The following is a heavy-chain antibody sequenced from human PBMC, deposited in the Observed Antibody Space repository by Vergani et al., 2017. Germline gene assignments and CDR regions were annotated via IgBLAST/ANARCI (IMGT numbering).Heavy chain of an antibody. CDR2: IIPIFGTA. CDR3: ARDPLSATHYYYDYYMDV. Sequence: QVQLVQSGAEVKKPGSSVKVSCKASGGTFSSYAISWVRPAPGQGLEWMGGIIPIFGTANDAQKFQGRVTITADESTSTAYMELSSLRTEDTAVYYCARDPLSATHYYYDYYMDVWGKGTTVTVSS. V-gene: IGHV1-69*01. CDR1: GGTFSSYA. J-gene: IGHJ6*03.